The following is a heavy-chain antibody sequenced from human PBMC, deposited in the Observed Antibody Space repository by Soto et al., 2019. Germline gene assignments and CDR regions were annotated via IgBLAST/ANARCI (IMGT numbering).Heavy chain of an antibody. CDR3: ARERWFGESGFDY. CDR1: GFTFSRYN. V-gene: IGHV3-21*01. J-gene: IGHJ4*02. D-gene: IGHD3-10*01. CDR2: TSGSGSYT. Sequence: GGSLWLSCAASGFTFSRYNMHWVRQAPGKGLEWVSATSGSGSYTYYACSVKGRFAISRDNAKNSLSLEVNNLRVEDTAVYYCARERWFGESGFDYWGQGTLVTVSS.